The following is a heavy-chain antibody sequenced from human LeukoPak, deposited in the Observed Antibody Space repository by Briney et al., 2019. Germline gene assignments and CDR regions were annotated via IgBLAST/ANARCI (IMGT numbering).Heavy chain of an antibody. V-gene: IGHV4-39*07. CDR2: IYYSGST. CDR3: ARGIFPRVSHYYYDSSGSRPFAYFDY. Sequence: PSETLSLTCTVSGGSISSSSYYWGWIRQPPGKGLEWIGSIYYSGSTYYNPSLKSRVTISVDTSKNQFSLKLSSVTAADTAVYYCARGIFPRVSHYYYDSSGSRPFAYFDYWGQGTLVTVSS. CDR1: GGSISSSSYY. D-gene: IGHD3-22*01. J-gene: IGHJ4*02.